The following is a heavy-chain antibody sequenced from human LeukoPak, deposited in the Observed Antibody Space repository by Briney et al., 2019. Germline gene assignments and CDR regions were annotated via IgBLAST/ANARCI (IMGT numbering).Heavy chain of an antibody. Sequence: GGSLRLSCAGSGFTFSSHAMSWVRQAPGKGLEWVSTISGSGSTRHSADFVKGRFTISRDNSKNTLYLQMNSLRAEDTAVYYCAKELSTVRDYWGQGTLVTVSS. CDR3: AKELSTVRDY. J-gene: IGHJ4*02. CDR1: GFTFSSHA. CDR2: ISGSGSTR. D-gene: IGHD3-10*01. V-gene: IGHV3-23*01.